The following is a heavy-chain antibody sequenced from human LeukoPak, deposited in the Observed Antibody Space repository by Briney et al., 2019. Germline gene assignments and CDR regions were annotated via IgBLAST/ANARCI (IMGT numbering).Heavy chain of an antibody. CDR2: ISYDGSDK. V-gene: IGHV3-30-3*01. J-gene: IGHJ3*02. Sequence: PGGSLRLSCAASGFTFSSYTMHWVRQAPGKGLEWVAVISYDGSDKYCADSVKGRFTISRDNSKNTLYLQMNSLRAEDTAVYYCARDRGHAFDIWGQGTMVTVSS. D-gene: IGHD3-10*01. CDR1: GFTFSSYT. CDR3: ARDRGHAFDI.